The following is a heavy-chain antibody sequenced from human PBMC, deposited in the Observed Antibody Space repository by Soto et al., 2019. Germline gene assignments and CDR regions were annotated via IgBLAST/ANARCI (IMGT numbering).Heavy chain of an antibody. CDR2: IYYSGST. D-gene: IGHD2-2*01. V-gene: IGHV4-59*08. J-gene: IGHJ6*03. CDR3: ASSDCSSTSCYVGFSDYYYMDV. Sequence: SETLSLTCTVSGGSISSYYWSWIRQPPGKGLEWIGYIYYSGSTNYNPSLKSRVTISVDTSKNQFSLKLSPVTAADTAGYYCASSDCSSTSCYVGFSDYYYMDVWGKGTTVTVSS. CDR1: GGSISSYY.